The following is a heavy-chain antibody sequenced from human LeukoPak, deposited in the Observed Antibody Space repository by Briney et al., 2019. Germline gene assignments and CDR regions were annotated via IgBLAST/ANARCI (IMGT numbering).Heavy chain of an antibody. CDR1: GGSISSYY. CDR2: IYYSGST. D-gene: IGHD3-22*01. V-gene: IGHV4-59*12. Sequence: SETLSLTCTVSGGSISSYYWSWIRQPPGKGLEWIGYIYYSGSTNYNPSLKSRVTISVDTSKNQFSLKLSSVTAADTAVYYCARGYYDSSGWYFDLWGRGTLVTVSS. CDR3: ARGYYDSSGWYFDL. J-gene: IGHJ2*01.